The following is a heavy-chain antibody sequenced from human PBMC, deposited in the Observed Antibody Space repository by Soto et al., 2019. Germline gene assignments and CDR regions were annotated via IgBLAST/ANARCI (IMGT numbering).Heavy chain of an antibody. CDR1: GFTFSDYY. D-gene: IGHD4-17*01. CDR2: ISSSGSTI. V-gene: IGHV3-11*01. Sequence: GGSLRLSCAASGFTFSDYYMSWIRQAPGKGLEWVSYISSSGSTIYYADSVKGRFTISRDNAKNSLYLQMNSLRAEDTAVYYCARDNFWTTVTPIGYWGQGTLVTVSS. CDR3: ARDNFWTTVTPIGY. J-gene: IGHJ4*02.